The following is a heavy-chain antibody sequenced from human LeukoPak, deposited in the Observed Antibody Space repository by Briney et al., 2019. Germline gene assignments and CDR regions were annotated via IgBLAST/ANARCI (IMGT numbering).Heavy chain of an antibody. CDR2: ISYDGNSK. V-gene: IGHV3-30-3*01. Sequence: GGSLRLSCAASGFTFSSYEMNWVRQAPGEGLEWVAVISYDGNSKYYADSVKGRFTMSREISKNTLYLQMNSLRAEDTAVYYCATVGLEGSFDYWGQGTLVTVSS. CDR1: GFTFSSYE. J-gene: IGHJ4*02. CDR3: ATVGLEGSFDY.